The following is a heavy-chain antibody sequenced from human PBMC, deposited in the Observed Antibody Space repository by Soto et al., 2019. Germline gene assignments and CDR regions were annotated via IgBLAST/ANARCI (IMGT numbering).Heavy chain of an antibody. CDR3: ASTAHSSGWYSGGFDY. Sequence: ASETLSLTCAVSGGSISSGGYSWSWIRQPPGKGLEWIGYIYHSGSTYYNPSLKSRVTISVDRSKNQFSLKLSSVTAADTAVYYCASTAHSSGWYSGGFDYWGQGTLVTVSS. V-gene: IGHV4-30-2*02. CDR1: GGSISSGGYS. CDR2: IYHSGST. J-gene: IGHJ4*02. D-gene: IGHD6-19*01.